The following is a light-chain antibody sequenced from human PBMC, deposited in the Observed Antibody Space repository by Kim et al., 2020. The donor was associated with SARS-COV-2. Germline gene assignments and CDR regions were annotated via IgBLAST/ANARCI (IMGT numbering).Light chain of an antibody. Sequence: SSELTQDPAVSVALGQTVRITCQGDSLRSYYASWYQQKPGQAPVLVIYGKNNRPSGIPDRFSGSSSGHTASFTITGAQAEDEADYYCNSRDSSGNHVVFG. V-gene: IGLV3-19*01. CDR1: SLRSYY. CDR2: GKN. J-gene: IGLJ2*01. CDR3: NSRDSSGNHVV.